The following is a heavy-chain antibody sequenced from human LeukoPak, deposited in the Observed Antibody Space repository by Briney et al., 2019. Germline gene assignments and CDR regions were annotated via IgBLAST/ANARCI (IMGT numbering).Heavy chain of an antibody. Sequence: GGSLRLSCAASGFTSSAYDMHWVRQITGVGLEWVSTSGTVGDTFYSDSVKGRFTISRENAKNSVHLQMNSLRVEDSAIYFCVRAAMPYIINGRRFDYWGQGTLVTVSS. D-gene: IGHD2-2*01. CDR2: SGTVGDT. CDR1: GFTSSAYD. V-gene: IGHV3-13*04. CDR3: VRAAMPYIINGRRFDY. J-gene: IGHJ4*02.